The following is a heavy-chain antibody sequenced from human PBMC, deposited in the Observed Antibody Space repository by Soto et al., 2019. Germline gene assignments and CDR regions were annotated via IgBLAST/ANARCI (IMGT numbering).Heavy chain of an antibody. V-gene: IGHV3-9*01. J-gene: IGHJ4*02. CDR2: ISWNSASI. D-gene: IGHD1-1*01. CDR3: VKRARYNWSLDY. Sequence: GGSLRLSCAASGFTFDYYPMHWVRQVPGKGLEWVAGISWNSASIGYGDSVKGRFTISRDNAQNSLYLQMNSLRPDDTALYYCVKRARYNWSLDYWGQGALVTVSS. CDR1: GFTFDYYP.